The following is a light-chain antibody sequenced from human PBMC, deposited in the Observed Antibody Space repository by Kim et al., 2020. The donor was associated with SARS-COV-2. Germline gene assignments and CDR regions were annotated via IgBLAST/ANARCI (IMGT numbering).Light chain of an antibody. J-gene: IGKJ5*01. CDR1: QGISSA. Sequence: AIQLTQSPSSLSASVGDRVTITCRASQGISSALAWYQQKPGKAPKLLIYDASSLESGVPSRFSGSGSGTDFTPTISSLQPEDFATYYCQQFNSYPLITFGQGTRLEIK. V-gene: IGKV1-13*02. CDR3: QQFNSYPLIT. CDR2: DAS.